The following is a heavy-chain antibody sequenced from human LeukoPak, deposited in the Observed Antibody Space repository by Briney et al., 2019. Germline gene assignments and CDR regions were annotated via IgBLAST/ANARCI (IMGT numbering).Heavy chain of an antibody. V-gene: IGHV3-21*01. CDR1: GFTFSSYS. J-gene: IGHJ4*02. Sequence: GGSLRLSCAASGFTFSSYSMNWVRQAPGKGLEWVSSISSSSSYIYYAVSVKGRFTISRDNAKNSLYLQMNSLRAEDTAVYYCARDPTVVPAATFDYWGQGTLVTVSS. D-gene: IGHD2-2*01. CDR2: ISSSSSYI. CDR3: ARDPTVVPAATFDY.